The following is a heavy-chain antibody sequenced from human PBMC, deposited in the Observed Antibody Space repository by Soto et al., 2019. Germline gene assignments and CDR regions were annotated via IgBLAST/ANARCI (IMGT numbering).Heavy chain of an antibody. CDR2: IHSSGSI. D-gene: IGHD3-22*01. V-gene: IGHV4-30-4*01. CDR1: GGSISSDDYY. J-gene: IGHJ1*01. CDR3: ARDLDGLHDDTSGPFPRPG. Sequence: PSLTCTVSGGSISSDDYYWSWIRQAPGRGLEWIGYIHSSGSIYYNPSLKSRATMSIDTAGNQFSLKVSSVTVADTAVYYCARDLDGLHDDTSGPFPRPGWGQGTLVTVSS.